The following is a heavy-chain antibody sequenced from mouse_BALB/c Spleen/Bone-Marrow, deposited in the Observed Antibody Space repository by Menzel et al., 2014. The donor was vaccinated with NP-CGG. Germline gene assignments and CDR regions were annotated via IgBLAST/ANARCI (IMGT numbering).Heavy chain of an antibody. Sequence: EVQGVESGGGLVQPGGSRKLSCAVAGFTFSSFGMRWVRQAPEKGLEWVAFISSGSTNIYYADTVKGRFTISRDNPKNILFLQMTSLRSEDTAMYYCGTDYGYSMDYWGQGTSVTVSS. J-gene: IGHJ4*01. CDR2: ISSGSTNI. V-gene: IGHV5-17*02. CDR1: GFTFSSFG. D-gene: IGHD1-1*01. CDR3: GTDYGYSMDY.